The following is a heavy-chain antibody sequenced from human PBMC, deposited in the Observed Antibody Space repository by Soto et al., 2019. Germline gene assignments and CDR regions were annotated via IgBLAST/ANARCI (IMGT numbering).Heavy chain of an antibody. J-gene: IGHJ4*02. D-gene: IGHD3-10*01. V-gene: IGHV4-39*07. CDR3: ARVWGYYFDY. CDR2: FHNSGST. Sequence: SETLSLTCTVSGGSISDSNAHWGWIRQPPGQGLEWIGSFHNSGSTNYNPSLKSRVTISVDTSKNQFSLKLSSVTAADAAVYYCARVWGYYFDYWGQGTLVTVSS. CDR1: GGSISDSNAH.